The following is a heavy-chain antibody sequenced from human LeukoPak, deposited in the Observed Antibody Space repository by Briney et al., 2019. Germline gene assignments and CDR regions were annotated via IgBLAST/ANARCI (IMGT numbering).Heavy chain of an antibody. Sequence: PGGSLRLSCAASGFTFSSYAMHWVRQAPGKGLEWVAVISYDGSNKYYADSVKGRFTISRDNSKNTLYLQMNSLRAEDTAVYYCAKDLPKYSYDSSGYPYAFDIWGQGTMVTVSS. V-gene: IGHV3-30*04. J-gene: IGHJ3*02. CDR3: AKDLPKYSYDSSGYPYAFDI. D-gene: IGHD3-22*01. CDR2: ISYDGSNK. CDR1: GFTFSSYA.